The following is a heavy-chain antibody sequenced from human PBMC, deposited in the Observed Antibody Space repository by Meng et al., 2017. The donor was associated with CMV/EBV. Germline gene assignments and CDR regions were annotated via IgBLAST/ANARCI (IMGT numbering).Heavy chain of an antibody. D-gene: IGHD1-26*01. V-gene: IGHV4-39*07. CDR2: IYYSGST. J-gene: IGHJ4*02. CDR1: GGSISSSSYY. Sequence: QLRLQESGPGLVQPSETLSLTCTVSGGSISSSSYYWGWIRQPPGKGLEWIGSIYYSGSTYYNPSLKSRVTISVDTSKNQFSLKLSSVTAADTAVYYCASIVGAQDYWGQGTLVTVSS. CDR3: ASIVGAQDY.